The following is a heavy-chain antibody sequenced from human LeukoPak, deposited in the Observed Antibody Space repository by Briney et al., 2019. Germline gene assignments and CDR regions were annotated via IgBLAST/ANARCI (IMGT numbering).Heavy chain of an antibody. D-gene: IGHD3-22*01. CDR1: GYTLTNYA. Sequence: ASVKVSCKASGYTLTNYAISRVRQAPGQGLEWMGSISDYNGNINYAQKLQGRVTMTTDTSTSTAYMELRSLRSDDTAVYYCARDLGVSVYYALDYWGQGTLVTVSS. J-gene: IGHJ4*02. CDR3: ARDLGVSVYYALDY. V-gene: IGHV1-18*01. CDR2: ISDYNGNI.